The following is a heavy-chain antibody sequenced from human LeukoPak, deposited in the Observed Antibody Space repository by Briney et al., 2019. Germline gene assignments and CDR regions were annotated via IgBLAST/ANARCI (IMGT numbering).Heavy chain of an antibody. CDR2: INPNSGGT. CDR3: ARLPVVPAAKKQRTDDY. V-gene: IGHV1-2*02. D-gene: IGHD2-2*01. Sequence: PGGSLRLSCAASGFTFSSYGMHWVRQAPGQGLEWMGWINPNSGGTNYAQKFQGRVTMTRDTSISTAYMELSRLRSDDTAVYYCARLPVVPAAKKQRTDDYWGQGTLVTVSS. J-gene: IGHJ4*02. CDR1: GFTFSSYG.